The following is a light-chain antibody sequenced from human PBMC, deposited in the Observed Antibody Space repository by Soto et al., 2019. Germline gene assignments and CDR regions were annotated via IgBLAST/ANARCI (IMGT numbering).Light chain of an antibody. V-gene: IGKV3-15*01. CDR1: QSISSN. CDR2: GAS. Sequence: EIVMTQSPATLSVSPGERATLSCRASQSISSNLAWYQQKPGQAPRLLIYGASTRATGIPARFSGSRSGTEFTLNISSLQFEDFAVYYWQQYNNWPPWTFGQGTNVEIK. CDR3: QQYNNWPPWT. J-gene: IGKJ1*01.